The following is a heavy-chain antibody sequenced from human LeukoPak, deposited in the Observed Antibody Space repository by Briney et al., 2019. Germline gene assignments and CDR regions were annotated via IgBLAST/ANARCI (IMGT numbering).Heavy chain of an antibody. V-gene: IGHV3-23*01. CDR3: AKDLQSGYYVDY. J-gene: IGHJ4*02. D-gene: IGHD3-22*01. CDR2: ISGSGGST. Sequence: GGSLRLSCAASGFTFSSYAMSWVRQAPGKGLERVSAISGSGGSTYYADSVKGRFTISRDNSKNTLYLQMNSLRAEDTAVYYCAKDLQSGYYVDYWGQGTLVTVSS. CDR1: GFTFSSYA.